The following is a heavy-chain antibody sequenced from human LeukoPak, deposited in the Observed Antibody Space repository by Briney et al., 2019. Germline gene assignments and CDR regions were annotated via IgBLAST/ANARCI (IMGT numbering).Heavy chain of an antibody. D-gene: IGHD3-22*01. CDR2: ISFDVSSK. Sequence: GRSLRLSCAASGFTFSNYDMHWVRQAPGKGLEWVAIISFDVSSKYYADSVKGRFTISRDNSKNTLYLQMNSLRAEDTAVYYCAKGPDSSGLYSLDYWGQGTLVTVSS. J-gene: IGHJ4*02. CDR1: GFTFSNYD. V-gene: IGHV3-30*18. CDR3: AKGPDSSGLYSLDY.